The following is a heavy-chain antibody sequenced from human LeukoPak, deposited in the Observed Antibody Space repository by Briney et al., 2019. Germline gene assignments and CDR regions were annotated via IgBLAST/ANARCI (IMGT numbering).Heavy chain of an antibody. CDR3: TTDRIVVVPAARPADYHYYYMDV. J-gene: IGHJ6*03. CDR2: IKSKTDGGTT. CDR1: GFTFSLYS. Sequence: GGSLRLSCAASGFTFSLYSMTWVRQAPGKGLEWVGRIKSKTDGGTTDYAAPVKGRFTISRDDSKNTLYLQMNSLKTEDTAVYYCTTDRIVVVPAARPADYHYYYMDVWGKGTTVTVSS. V-gene: IGHV3-15*01. D-gene: IGHD2-2*01.